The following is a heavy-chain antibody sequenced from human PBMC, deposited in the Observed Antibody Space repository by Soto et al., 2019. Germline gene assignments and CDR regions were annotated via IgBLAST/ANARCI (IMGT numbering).Heavy chain of an antibody. CDR3: ARGGAARPPLGGWFDP. V-gene: IGHV3-11*06. J-gene: IGHJ5*02. CDR2: ISSSSSYT. CDR1: GFTFSDYY. Sequence: GGSLRLSCAASGFTFSDYYMSWIRQAPGKGLEWVSYISSSSSYTNYADSVKGRFTISRDNAKNSLYLQMNSLRAEDTAVYYCARGGAARPPLGGWFDPWGQGTMVTVYS. D-gene: IGHD6-6*01.